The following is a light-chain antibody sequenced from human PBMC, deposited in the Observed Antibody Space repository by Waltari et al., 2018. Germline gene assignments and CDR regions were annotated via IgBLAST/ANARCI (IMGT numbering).Light chain of an antibody. CDR2: GAS. Sequence: EIVMTQSPATLSVSPGERATLSCRASQSVSSNLAWYQQQPGQAPRLLIYGASTRATGIPARFSGSGSWTEFTLTISSLQSEDFAVYYCQQYNNWPPGTFGPGTKVVIK. CDR1: QSVSSN. V-gene: IGKV3-15*01. CDR3: QQYNNWPPGT. J-gene: IGKJ3*01.